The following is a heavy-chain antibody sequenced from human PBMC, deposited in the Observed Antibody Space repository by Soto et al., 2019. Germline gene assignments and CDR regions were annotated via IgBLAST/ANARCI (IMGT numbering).Heavy chain of an antibody. CDR1: GGSFGGYY. D-gene: IGHD3-10*01. J-gene: IGHJ5*02. CDR3: ARTPTYYYGSGSYYNGNWIDP. V-gene: IGHV4-34*01. CDR2: INHSGST. Sequence: PSETLSLTCAVYGGSFGGYYWSWIRQPPGKGLEWIGEINHSGSTSYNPSLKSRVTISVDTSKNQFSLKLSSVTAADTAVYYCARTPTYYYGSGSYYNGNWIDPWGQGTLVSVSS.